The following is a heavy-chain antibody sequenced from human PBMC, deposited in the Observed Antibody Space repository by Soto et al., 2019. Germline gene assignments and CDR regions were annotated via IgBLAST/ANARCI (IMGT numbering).Heavy chain of an antibody. J-gene: IGHJ4*02. D-gene: IGHD3-10*01. V-gene: IGHV4-31*03. CDR3: ARGQNYYGSGSSPGSLDS. CDR1: GGSISSGGYY. Sequence: TCTVSGGSISSGGYYWSWIRQHPGKGLEWIGYIYYSGSTYYNPSLKSRVTISVDTPKNQFSLKLSSVTAADTAVYYCARGQNYYGSGSSPGSLDSWGQGTLVTVSS. CDR2: IYYSGST.